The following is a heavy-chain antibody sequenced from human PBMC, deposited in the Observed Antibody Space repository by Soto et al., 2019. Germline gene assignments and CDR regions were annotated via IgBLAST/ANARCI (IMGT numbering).Heavy chain of an antibody. D-gene: IGHD2-15*01. CDR2: INPNSGGT. V-gene: IGHV1-2*04. CDR1: GYTFTGYY. J-gene: IGHJ4*02. Sequence: ASVKVSCKASGYTFTGYYMHWVRQAPRQGLEWMGWINPNSGGTNYAQKFQGWVTMTRDTSASTAYMELSSLRSEDTAVYYCARDFGKYCSGGSCYLKSYPFDYWGQGTLVTVSS. CDR3: ARDFGKYCSGGSCYLKSYPFDY.